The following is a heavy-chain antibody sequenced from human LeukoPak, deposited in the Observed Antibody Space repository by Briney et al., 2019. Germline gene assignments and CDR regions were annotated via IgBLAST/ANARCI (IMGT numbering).Heavy chain of an antibody. D-gene: IGHD6-13*01. CDR1: GYTFSSYP. Sequence: ASVKVSCKSSGYTFSSYPMNWVRQAPGQGLEWMGWINTNTGNPTYSQGSTGRFVFSLDTSVSTAYLQISSLKAEDTAVYYCGAGSFDYWGQGTLVTVSS. J-gene: IGHJ4*02. CDR2: INTNTGNP. V-gene: IGHV7-4-1*02. CDR3: GAGSFDY.